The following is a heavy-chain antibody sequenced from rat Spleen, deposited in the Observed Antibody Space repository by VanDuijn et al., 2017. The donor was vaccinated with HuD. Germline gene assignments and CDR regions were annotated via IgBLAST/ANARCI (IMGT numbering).Heavy chain of an antibody. Sequence: QVQLKESGPGLVQPSQTLSLTCTVSGFSLISYAVNWVRQPPGKGLEWMGVMWSGGRTAYNSALKSRLSISRDTSKSQVFLKVNSVQTEDTAMYFCARLGDYWGQGVMVTVSS. CDR1: GFSLISYA. J-gene: IGHJ2*01. CDR2: MWSGGRT. CDR3: ARLGDY. D-gene: IGHD5-1*01. V-gene: IGHV2-15*01.